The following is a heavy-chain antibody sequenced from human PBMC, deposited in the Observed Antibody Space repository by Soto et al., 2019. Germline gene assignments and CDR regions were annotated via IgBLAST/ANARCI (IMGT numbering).Heavy chain of an antibody. J-gene: IGHJ6*02. D-gene: IGHD3-10*01. CDR1: GGSISSYY. CDR3: ARATYGSGSYYKYYYYYGMDV. Sequence: SETLSLTCTVSGGSISSYYGSWIRQPPGKGLDWIGYIYYSGSTNYNPSLKSRVTISVDTSKNQFSLKLSSVTAADTAVYYCARATYGSGSYYKYYYYYGMDVWGQGTTVTVSS. CDR2: IYYSGST. V-gene: IGHV4-59*01.